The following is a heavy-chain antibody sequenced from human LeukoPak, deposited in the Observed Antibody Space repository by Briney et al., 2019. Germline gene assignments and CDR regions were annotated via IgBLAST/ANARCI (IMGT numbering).Heavy chain of an antibody. Sequence: ASVKVSCKASGGTFSSYAISWVRQAPGQGLEWMGGIIPIFGTANYAQKFQGRVTITADESTSTAYMELSSLRSEDTAVYYCARDRGVGRWLQFGYFDYWGRGTLVTVSS. CDR2: IIPIFGTA. CDR3: ARDRGVGRWLQFGYFDY. D-gene: IGHD5-24*01. V-gene: IGHV1-69*13. J-gene: IGHJ4*02. CDR1: GGTFSSYA.